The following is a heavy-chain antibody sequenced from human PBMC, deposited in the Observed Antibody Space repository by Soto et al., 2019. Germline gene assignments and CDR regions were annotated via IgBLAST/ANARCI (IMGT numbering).Heavy chain of an antibody. CDR1: GSSITSRSYY. D-gene: IGHD6-13*01. CDR3: ARKGAAASYSHYYMDV. J-gene: IGHJ6*03. CDR2: IYYSGTT. Sequence: PSETLSLTCSVSGSSITSRSYYWGWIRQPPEEGLEWFGAIYYSGTTYYNPSLGSRVIISADTSRNRFSLNLTSATAADTAVYYCARKGAAASYSHYYMDVWGRGTAVTVSS. V-gene: IGHV4-39*07.